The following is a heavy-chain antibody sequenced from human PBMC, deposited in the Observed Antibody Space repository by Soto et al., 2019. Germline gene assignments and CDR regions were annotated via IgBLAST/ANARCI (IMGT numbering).Heavy chain of an antibody. V-gene: IGHV3-74*01. CDR3: VRGNTGYGNFDS. CDR2: MFTDVSTT. CDR1: GFSLIGCW. J-gene: IGHJ4*02. Sequence: GGSLSLSCAASGFSLIGCWMHGVRQAPGKGLVWVSRMFTDVSTTYYADSVKGRFTISRDNAKSTLYLQMISLRDEDTAVYYCVRGNTGYGNFDSWGQGTLVTVSS. D-gene: IGHD5-12*01.